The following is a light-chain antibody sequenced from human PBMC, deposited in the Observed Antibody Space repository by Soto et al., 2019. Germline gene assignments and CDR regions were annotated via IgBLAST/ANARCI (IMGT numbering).Light chain of an antibody. Sequence: DIQMTQSPSSLSASVGDRVTITCRASQGISNFLAWYQQKPGKVPKLLIYAASTLQSGVPSRFSGSGSGTDFTLTISSLQPEDAATYYCQKDNRAPWTFGQGTKVEIK. CDR3: QKDNRAPWT. J-gene: IGKJ1*01. CDR1: QGISNF. V-gene: IGKV1-27*01. CDR2: AAS.